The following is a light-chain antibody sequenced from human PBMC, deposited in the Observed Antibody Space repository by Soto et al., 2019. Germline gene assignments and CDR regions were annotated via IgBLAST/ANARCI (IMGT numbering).Light chain of an antibody. CDR2: RND. CDR1: SSNIESNY. J-gene: IGLJ1*01. Sequence: VLTQPPSASGAPGQRVTISCSGSSSNIESNYVYWYQQLSGTAPKLLIYRNDQRPSGVPDRFSGSKSGTSASLAISGLRSEDEADYYCASGDDSLSSPFYVFGAGTRSPS. V-gene: IGLV1-47*01. CDR3: ASGDDSLSSPFYV.